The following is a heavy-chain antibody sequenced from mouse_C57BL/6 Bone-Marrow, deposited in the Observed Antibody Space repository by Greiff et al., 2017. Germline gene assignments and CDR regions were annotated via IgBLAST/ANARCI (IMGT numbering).Heavy chain of an antibody. D-gene: IGHD3-2*02. CDR3: ARGQLRLLFAY. Sequence: VKLMESGAELARPGASVKLSCKASGYTFTSYGISWVKQRTGQGLEWIGEIYPRSGNTYYNEKFKGKATLTADKSSSTAYMELRSLTSEDSAVYFCARGQLRLLFAYWGQGTLVTVSA. CDR1: GYTFTSYG. J-gene: IGHJ3*01. V-gene: IGHV1-81*01. CDR2: IYPRSGNT.